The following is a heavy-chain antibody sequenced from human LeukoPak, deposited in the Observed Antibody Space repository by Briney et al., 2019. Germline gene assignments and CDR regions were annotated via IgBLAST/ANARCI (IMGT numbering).Heavy chain of an antibody. D-gene: IGHD4-11*01. J-gene: IGHJ4*02. V-gene: IGHV3-74*01. CDR3: ATDDYRGLGY. Sequence: PGGSLRLACAASGIIFSNYWMHWVRQPPGKGLVWVSHIIQDGSSTFYADSVRGRFTISRDNAINTLYLQMNSLTAEYTAVYYCATDDYRGLGYWGQGTLVTVSS. CDR1: GIIFSNYW. CDR2: IIQDGSST.